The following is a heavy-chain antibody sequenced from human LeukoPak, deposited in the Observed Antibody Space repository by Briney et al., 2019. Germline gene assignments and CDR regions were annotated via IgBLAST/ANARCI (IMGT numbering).Heavy chain of an antibody. CDR3: ARDRATAAAFGANWYYDI. CDR2: IGTAADT. J-gene: IGHJ2*01. D-gene: IGHD6-13*01. V-gene: IGHV3-13*01. CDR1: GFTFSKYD. Sequence: GGSLRLSRAASGFTFSKYDMHWVRQATGKGLEWVSTIGTAADTFYPDSVKGRFTISRENAINSLYLQINSLEVGDTAVYYCARDRATAAAFGANWYYDIWGRGTLVTVSS.